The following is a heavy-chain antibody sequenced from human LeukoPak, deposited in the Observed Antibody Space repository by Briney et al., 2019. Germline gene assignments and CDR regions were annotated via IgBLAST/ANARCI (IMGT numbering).Heavy chain of an antibody. CDR1: GFTLSSYS. CDR2: ISSRSAFI. Sequence: PGGSLRLSCEASGFTLSSYSMNWVRQAPGKGLEWVSYISSRSAFIYYAGSVKGRFTISRDNANNSLYLQMNSLSPEDTAVYYCARDAYYYDSSEPYIYYSYYYYMDVWGKGTPVTVSS. D-gene: IGHD3-22*01. CDR3: ARDAYYYDSSEPYIYYSYYYYMDV. V-gene: IGHV3-48*01. J-gene: IGHJ6*03.